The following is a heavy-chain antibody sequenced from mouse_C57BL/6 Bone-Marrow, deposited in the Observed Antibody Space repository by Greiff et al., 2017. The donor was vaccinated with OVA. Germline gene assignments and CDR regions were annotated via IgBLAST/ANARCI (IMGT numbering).Heavy chain of an antibody. V-gene: IGHV5-6*01. CDR3: ARHYYGSSYY. D-gene: IGHD1-1*01. J-gene: IGHJ2*01. Sequence: EVKLQESGGDLVKPGGSLKLSCAASGFTFSSYGMSWVRQTPDKRLEWVATISSGGSYTYYPDSVKGRFTISRDNAKNTLYLQISSLKSEDTAMYYCARHYYGSSYYWGQGTTLTVSS. CDR2: ISSGGSYT. CDR1: GFTFSSYG.